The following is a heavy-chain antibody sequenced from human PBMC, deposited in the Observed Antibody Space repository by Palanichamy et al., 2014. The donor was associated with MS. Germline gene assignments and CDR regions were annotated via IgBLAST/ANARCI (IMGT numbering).Heavy chain of an antibody. Sequence: EVQLVESGGALVKPGGSLRLSCAGSGFSFSSFSMNWVRQAPGKGPEWVSGITSQGTFIKYGSSLQGRFIISRDNAKDSLYLQMNSLRAEDTAIYFCARSKMSTLTTDWYFDLWGRGTLVTVSS. CDR3: ARSKMSTLTTDWYFDL. D-gene: IGHD4-17*01. CDR1: GFSFSSFS. J-gene: IGHJ2*01. V-gene: IGHV3-21*01. CDR2: ITSQGTFI.